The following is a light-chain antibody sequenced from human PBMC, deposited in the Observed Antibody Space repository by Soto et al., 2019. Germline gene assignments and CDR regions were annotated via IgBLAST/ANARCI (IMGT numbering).Light chain of an antibody. CDR2: GAS. J-gene: IGKJ1*01. V-gene: IGKV3-20*01. Sequence: EIVLTQSPGTLSLSPEERATLSCRASQSVSSSYLAWYQQKPGQAPKLLIFGASIRATDIPDRFSGSGSGTDFTLTISRLEPEDFAVYYCQQYGSSPGTFGQGTKVEI. CDR1: QSVSSSY. CDR3: QQYGSSPGT.